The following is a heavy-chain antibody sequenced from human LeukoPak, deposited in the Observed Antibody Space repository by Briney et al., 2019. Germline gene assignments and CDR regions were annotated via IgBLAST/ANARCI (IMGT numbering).Heavy chain of an antibody. D-gene: IGHD2-15*01. J-gene: IGHJ3*02. CDR3: ARDRYCSGGSCRDAFDI. CDR1: GYTFTSYG. CDR2: ISACNGNT. V-gene: IGHV1-18*01. Sequence: ASVKVSCKASGYTFTSYGISWVRQAPGQGLEWMGWISACNGNTNYAQKLQGRVTMTTDTSTSTAYMELRSLRSDDTAVYYCARDRYCSGGSCRDAFDIWGQGTMVTVSS.